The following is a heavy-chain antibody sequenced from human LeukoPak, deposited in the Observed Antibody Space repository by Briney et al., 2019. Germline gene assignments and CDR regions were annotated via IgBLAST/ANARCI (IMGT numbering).Heavy chain of an antibody. CDR3: ARDIALGITNNNWFDP. CDR2: INPNSGGT. CDR1: GYTFTGYY. V-gene: IGHV1-2*02. D-gene: IGHD3-3*01. Sequence: ASVKVSCKASGYTFTGYYMHWVRQAPGQGLEWMGWINPNSGGTNYAQKFQGRGTMTRDTSISTAYMELSRLRSDDTAVYYCARDIALGITNNNWFDPWGQGTLVTVSS. J-gene: IGHJ5*02.